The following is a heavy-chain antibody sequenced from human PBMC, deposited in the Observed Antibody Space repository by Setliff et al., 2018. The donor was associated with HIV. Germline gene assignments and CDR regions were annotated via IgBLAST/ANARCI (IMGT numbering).Heavy chain of an antibody. J-gene: IGHJ2*01. Sequence: SETLSLTCAVYGGSLSGHYWSWIRQPPGKGLEWIGEINDSGRTNYNPSLKSRVTMSVDTSKNQFSLKMNSVTAADTAVYFCARPTASYSSSWDSWYFDLWGRGTLVTVS. V-gene: IGHV4-34*01. CDR1: GGSLSGHY. CDR3: ARPTASYSSSWDSWYFDL. D-gene: IGHD6-13*01. CDR2: INDSGRT.